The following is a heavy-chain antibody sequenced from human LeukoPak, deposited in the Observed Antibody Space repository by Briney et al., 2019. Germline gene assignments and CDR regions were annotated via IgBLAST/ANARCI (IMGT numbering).Heavy chain of an antibody. J-gene: IGHJ4*02. Sequence: PGRSLRLSCAASGFDFSRYVIHWVRQGPGKRLEWVGRTRNKANSYSTEYAASVKGRFTISRDDSKDSMYLQMNSLKTEDTAVYYCATSYDSRGHYYLGGYWGQGSLVTVSS. V-gene: IGHV3-72*01. D-gene: IGHD3-22*01. CDR3: ATSYDSRGHYYLGGY. CDR2: TRNKANSYST. CDR1: GFDFSRYV.